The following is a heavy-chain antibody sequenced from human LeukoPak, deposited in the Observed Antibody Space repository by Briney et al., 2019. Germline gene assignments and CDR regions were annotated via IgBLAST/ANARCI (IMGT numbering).Heavy chain of an antibody. D-gene: IGHD6-13*01. CDR1: GGSISSHY. CDR3: ARDLRIAAAGTGWFDP. J-gene: IGHJ5*02. V-gene: IGHV4-59*11. Sequence: SETLSLTCTVSGGSISSHYWSWIRQPPGKGLEWIGYIYYSGSTNYNPSLKSRVTISVDTSKNQFSLKLSSVTAADTAVYYCARDLRIAAAGTGWFDPWGQGTLVNVSS. CDR2: IYYSGST.